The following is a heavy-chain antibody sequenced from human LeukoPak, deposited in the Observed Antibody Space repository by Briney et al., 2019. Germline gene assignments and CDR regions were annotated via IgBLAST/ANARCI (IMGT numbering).Heavy chain of an antibody. CDR2: IIPIFGTA. D-gene: IGHD5-18*01. J-gene: IGHJ4*02. Sequence: SVKVSCKASGGTFSSYAISWVRQAPGQGLEWMGGIIPIFGTANYAQKFQGRVTITADESTSTAYMELSSLRSEDTAVYYCAINVDTAMVLFDYWGQGTLVTASS. CDR3: AINVDTAMVLFDY. CDR1: GGTFSSYA. V-gene: IGHV1-69*01.